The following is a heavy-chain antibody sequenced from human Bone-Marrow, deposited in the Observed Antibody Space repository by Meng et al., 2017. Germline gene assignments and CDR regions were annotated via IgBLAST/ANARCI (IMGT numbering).Heavy chain of an antibody. CDR1: GFSCADVW. Sequence: VESGVGVVTPGWALGPLCLAFGFSCADVWMRWGWQSPGKGLGWVGGSNRDSDGGTTDYAAPVKSRFTILREDSNNKLYLLMNSLITEDKAVYFRATGGAAAEHWGQGTLVTVSS. J-gene: IGHJ1*01. V-gene: IGHV3-15*01. D-gene: IGHD6-13*01. CDR2: SNRDSDGGTT. CDR3: ATGGAAAEH.